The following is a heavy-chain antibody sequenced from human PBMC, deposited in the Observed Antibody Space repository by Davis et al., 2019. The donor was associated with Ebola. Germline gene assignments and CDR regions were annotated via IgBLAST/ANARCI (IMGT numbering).Heavy chain of an antibody. J-gene: IGHJ3*02. CDR3: ARGWLQDAFDI. V-gene: IGHV4-59*01. CDR1: GGSISSYY. D-gene: IGHD5-24*01. Sequence: ETLSLTCPVSGGSISSYYWSWIRQPPGKGLEWIGYIYYSGSTNYNPSLKSRVTISVDTSKNQFSLKLSSVTAADTAVYYCARGWLQDAFDIWGQGTMVTVSS. CDR2: IYYSGST.